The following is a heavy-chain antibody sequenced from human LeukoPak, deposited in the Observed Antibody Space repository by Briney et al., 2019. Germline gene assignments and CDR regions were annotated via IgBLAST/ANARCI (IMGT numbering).Heavy chain of an antibody. J-gene: IGHJ6*03. D-gene: IGHD4-11*01. Sequence: PSQTLSLTCTVSGGSISSGGYYWSWIRQPPGQGLEWNGYIYHSGSTYYNPSLKSRVTISVDRSKNQFSLKLSSVTAADTAVYYCARLASPFLYSNYYYYMDVWGKGTTVTVSS. V-gene: IGHV4-30-2*01. CDR2: IYHSGST. CDR3: ARLASPFLYSNYYYYMDV. CDR1: GGSISSGGYY.